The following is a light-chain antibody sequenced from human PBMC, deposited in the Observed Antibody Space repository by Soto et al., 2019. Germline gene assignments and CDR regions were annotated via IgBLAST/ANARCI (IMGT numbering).Light chain of an antibody. V-gene: IGLV2-8*01. Sequence: QHVLTPRPSASGSPGQSVTISCTGTSSDVGGYNYVSWYQQHPGKAPKLIIYEVSKRPSGVPDRFSGSKSGNTASLTVSGLQTEDEADYYCSSYAASTYVFGTGTKVTVL. CDR2: EVS. CDR1: SSDVGGYNY. CDR3: SSYAASTYV. J-gene: IGLJ1*01.